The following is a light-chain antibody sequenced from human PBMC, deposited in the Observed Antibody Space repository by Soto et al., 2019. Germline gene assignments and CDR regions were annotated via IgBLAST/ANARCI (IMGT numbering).Light chain of an antibody. CDR2: GAS. CDR1: QSVSSNY. CDR3: QQYRSSPT. Sequence: EIVLTQSPGTLSLSPGERATLSCRASQSVSSNYLAWYQQKPGQAPRLLIYGASSRATGIPDRFSGSGSGTDFTLTVSRLEPEDFAVYYCQQYRSSPTFGQGTKV. J-gene: IGKJ1*01. V-gene: IGKV3-20*01.